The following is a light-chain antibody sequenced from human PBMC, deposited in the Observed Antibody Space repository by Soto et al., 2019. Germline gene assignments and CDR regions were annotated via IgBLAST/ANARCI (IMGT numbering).Light chain of an antibody. CDR3: QQRNSWPPTFT. Sequence: ETMMTQSPDTLSVSLGERATLSCRASQSLRSSLAWYQQKPGQAPRLLIYDTSIRATGIPARFSGSGSGTDFTLTISSLEPEDFAVYYCQQRNSWPPTFTFGQGTRLEIK. V-gene: IGKV3-11*01. CDR1: QSLRSS. CDR2: DTS. J-gene: IGKJ5*01.